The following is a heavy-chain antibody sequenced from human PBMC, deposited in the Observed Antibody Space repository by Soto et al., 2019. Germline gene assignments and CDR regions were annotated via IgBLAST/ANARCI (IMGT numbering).Heavy chain of an antibody. D-gene: IGHD3-16*01. V-gene: IGHV3-23*01. CDR2: ISGGGTTI. CDR3: TSAGGLRYFDY. Sequence: EVQLLESGGGLVQPGGSLRLSCAASGFTFTTSAMRWVRQAPGKGLEWVSAISGGGTTIYYADSVKGRFTISRDNSQNTLYLQMSSLKAEDTAVYYCTSAGGLRYFDYWGQGTLVTVSS. CDR1: GFTFTTSA. J-gene: IGHJ4*02.